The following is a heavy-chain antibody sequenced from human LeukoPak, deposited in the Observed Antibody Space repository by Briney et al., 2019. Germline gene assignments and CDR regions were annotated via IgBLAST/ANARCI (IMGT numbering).Heavy chain of an antibody. J-gene: IGHJ3*02. D-gene: IGHD3-22*01. CDR1: GGSISSSSCY. V-gene: IGHV4-39*07. CDR3: ARGDTMTLVKAFDI. CDR2: IYYSGST. Sequence: SETLSLTCTVSGGSISSSSCYWGRIRQPAGKGLEGIGSIYYSGSTYYNPSLKSRVTISVDTSKNQFSLKLSSVTAADTAVYYCARGDTMTLVKAFDIWGQGTLVTVSS.